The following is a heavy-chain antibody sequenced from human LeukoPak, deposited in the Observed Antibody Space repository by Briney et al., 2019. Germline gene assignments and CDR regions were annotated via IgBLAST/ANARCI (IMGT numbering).Heavy chain of an antibody. CDR1: GYTFTSYY. V-gene: IGHV1-46*01. J-gene: IGHJ3*02. CDR2: INPSGGST. CDR3: ARGIAAARRAFDI. D-gene: IGHD6-13*01. Sequence: GASAKVSCKASGYTFTSYYMHWVRRAPGQGLEWMGIINPSGGSTSYAQKFQGRVTMTRDTSTSTVYMELSSLRSEDTAVYYCARGIAAARRAFDIWGQGTMVTVSS.